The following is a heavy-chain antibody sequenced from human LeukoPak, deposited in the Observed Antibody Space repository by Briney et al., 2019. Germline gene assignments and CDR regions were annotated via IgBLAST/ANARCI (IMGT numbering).Heavy chain of an antibody. V-gene: IGHV3-7*01. J-gene: IGHJ4*02. CDR1: GFTSSSYW. D-gene: IGHD3-9*01. CDR3: ARHHYDILTGYSNLFDY. Sequence: GGSLRLSCAASGFTSSSYWMSWVRQAPGKGLEWVANIKQDGSEKYYVDSVKGRFTISRDNAKNSLYLQMNSLRAEDTAVYYCARHHYDILTGYSNLFDYWGQGTLVTVSS. CDR2: IKQDGSEK.